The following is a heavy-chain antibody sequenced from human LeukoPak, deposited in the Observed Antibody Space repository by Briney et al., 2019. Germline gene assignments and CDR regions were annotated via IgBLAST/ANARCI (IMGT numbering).Heavy chain of an antibody. J-gene: IGHJ3*02. V-gene: IGHV1-2*02. Sequence: AASVKVSGKASGYSFTGYYMHWVRQAPGQGLEWMGWINPNSGGTNYAQKFQGRVTMTRDTSISTAYMELSSLRSEDTAVYYCAAAPSRLNAFDIWGQGTMVTVSS. D-gene: IGHD6-13*01. CDR2: INPNSGGT. CDR3: AAAPSRLNAFDI. CDR1: GYSFTGYY.